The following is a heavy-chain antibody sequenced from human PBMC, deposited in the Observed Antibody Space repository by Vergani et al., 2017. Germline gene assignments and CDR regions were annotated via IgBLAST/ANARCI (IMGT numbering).Heavy chain of an antibody. CDR2: ISTSGST. Sequence: QVQLQESGPGLVKPSETLSLTCTVSGGSISSYYWSWIRQPAGKGLEWIGRISTSGSTNYNPSLKSRVTMSVDTSKNQFSLKLSSVTAADTAVYYCARVGYYGSGNYLVNWFDPWGQGTLVTVSS. CDR3: ARVGYYGSGNYLVNWFDP. J-gene: IGHJ5*02. V-gene: IGHV4-4*07. D-gene: IGHD3-10*01. CDR1: GGSISSYY.